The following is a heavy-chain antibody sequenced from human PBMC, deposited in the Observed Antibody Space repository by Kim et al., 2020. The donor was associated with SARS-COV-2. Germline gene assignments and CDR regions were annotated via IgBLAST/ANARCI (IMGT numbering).Heavy chain of an antibody. Sequence: GGSLRLSCAASGFTVSSNYMSWVRQAPGKGLEWVSVIYSGGSTYYADSVKGRFTISRDNSKNTLYLQMNSLRAEDTAVYYCVITFGGVIVIEFWQEHWGQGTLVTVSS. CDR1: GFTVSSNY. CDR2: IYSGGST. CDR3: VITFGGVIVIEFWQEH. V-gene: IGHV3-53*01. D-gene: IGHD3-16*02. J-gene: IGHJ1*01.